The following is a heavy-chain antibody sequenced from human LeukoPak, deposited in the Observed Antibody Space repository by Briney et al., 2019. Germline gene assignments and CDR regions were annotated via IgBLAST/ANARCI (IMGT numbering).Heavy chain of an antibody. Sequence: GGSLRLSCAASGFTFSSYSMNWVRQAPGKGLEWVSYISSSSSTIYYADSVKGRFTISRDNAKNSLYLQMNSLRAEDTAVYYCARDEGNTGWHTFDIWGQGTLITVSS. CDR2: ISSSSSTI. CDR1: GFTFSSYS. V-gene: IGHV3-48*04. D-gene: IGHD6-19*01. J-gene: IGHJ4*02. CDR3: ARDEGNTGWHTFDI.